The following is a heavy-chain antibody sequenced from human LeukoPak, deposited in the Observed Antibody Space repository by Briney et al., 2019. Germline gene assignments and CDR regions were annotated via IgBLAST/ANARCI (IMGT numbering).Heavy chain of an antibody. V-gene: IGHV3-7*01. CDR2: IKQDGSER. Sequence: GGSLRLSCAASGFTFSSYTMNWVRQAPGKGLEWVANIKQDGSERYYVDSVKGRFTISRDNAKNSLYLQMNGLRAEDTAVYYCTRQADCGGDCYSGYYYYMDVWGKGTTVTVSS. CDR1: GFTFSSYT. J-gene: IGHJ6*03. CDR3: TRQADCGGDCYSGYYYYMDV. D-gene: IGHD2-21*01.